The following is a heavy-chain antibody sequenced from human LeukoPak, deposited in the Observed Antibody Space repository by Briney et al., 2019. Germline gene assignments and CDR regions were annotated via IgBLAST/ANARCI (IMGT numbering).Heavy chain of an antibody. D-gene: IGHD2/OR15-2a*01. V-gene: IGHV6-1*01. J-gene: IGHJ4*02. CDR2: TYYRSKWKT. Sequence: SQTLSLTCAISGDSVSSNGAAWNWIRQSPSRGLEWLGRTYYRSKWKTDYAVSVKSRIPISPDTSKNQFSLQLNSVNPEDTALYYCAKYLSRAFDYWGQGSLITVSS. CDR3: AKYLSRAFDY. CDR1: GDSVSSNGAA.